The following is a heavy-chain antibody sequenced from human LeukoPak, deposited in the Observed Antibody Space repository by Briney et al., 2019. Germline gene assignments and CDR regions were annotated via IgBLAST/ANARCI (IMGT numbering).Heavy chain of an antibody. CDR2: ISWNSGSI. Sequence: ETGGSLRLTCAASGCTFDDYAMHWVRQAPGKGLEWVSGISWNSGSIGYADSVKGRFTISRDNAKNSLYLQMNSLRAEDMALYYCAKAGSSWYYFDYWGQGTLVTVSS. CDR3: AKAGSSWYYFDY. V-gene: IGHV3-9*03. CDR1: GCTFDDYA. J-gene: IGHJ4*02. D-gene: IGHD6-13*01.